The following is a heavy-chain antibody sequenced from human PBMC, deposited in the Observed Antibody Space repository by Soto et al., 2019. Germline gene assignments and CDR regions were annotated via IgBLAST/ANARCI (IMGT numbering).Heavy chain of an antibody. J-gene: IGHJ1*01. CDR3: ARHLYGSGIVGQH. V-gene: IGHV4-39*01. D-gene: IGHD3-10*01. CDR2: IYYSGTS. CDR1: GGPISGSDYN. Sequence: SETLSLTCTVSGGPISGSDYNWGWIRQPPGKGLEWIASIYYSGTSYYNPSLKSRLTISVDTSKNHFSLKVTSVTAADTAVYYCARHLYGSGIVGQHWGQGTLVTVS.